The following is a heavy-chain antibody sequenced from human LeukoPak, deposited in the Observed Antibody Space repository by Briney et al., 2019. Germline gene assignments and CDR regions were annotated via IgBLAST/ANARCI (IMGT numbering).Heavy chain of an antibody. CDR1: GFTFSGYA. CDR2: ISGSGGST. V-gene: IGHV3-23*01. CDR3: AKDYSSSWSLAYYFDY. J-gene: IGHJ4*02. Sequence: GGPLRLSCAASGFTFSGYAMSWVRQAPGKGLEWVSAISGSGGSTYYADSVKGRFTISRDNSKNTLYLQMNSLRAEDTAVYYCAKDYSSSWSLAYYFDYWGQGTLVTVSS. D-gene: IGHD6-13*01.